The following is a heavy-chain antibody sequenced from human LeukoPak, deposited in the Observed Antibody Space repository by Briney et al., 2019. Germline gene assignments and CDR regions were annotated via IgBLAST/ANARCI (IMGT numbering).Heavy chain of an antibody. CDR3: ARADSGVDYYHVFDS. CDR1: GFTFSSYG. Sequence: PGGSLRLSCAASGFTFSSYGMHWVRQAPGKGLEWVAVIYHDGSNQYYRDSVKGRFSISRDNSRNTVFLQMNSLTAEDTAVYFCARADSGVDYYHVFDSWGQGTRVTVSS. D-gene: IGHD3-22*01. V-gene: IGHV3-33*01. J-gene: IGHJ5*01. CDR2: IYHDGSNQ.